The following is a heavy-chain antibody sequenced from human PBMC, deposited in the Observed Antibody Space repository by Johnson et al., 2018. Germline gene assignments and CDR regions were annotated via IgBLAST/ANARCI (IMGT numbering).Heavy chain of an antibody. CDR2: ISYDGNHK. D-gene: IGHD3-3*01. Sequence: QVQLVQSGGGVVQHGRSLRLSCAASGFTFSNYAMHWVRQAPGKGLEWVAVISYDGNHKYYVDSVKGRFSISRDNSKNTLYLQMNSLRAEDTAVYYCAKDGPADLDTNYYYYMDVWGKGTTVTVSS. J-gene: IGHJ6*03. V-gene: IGHV3-30-3*02. CDR1: GFTFSNYA. CDR3: AKDGPADLDTNYYYYMDV.